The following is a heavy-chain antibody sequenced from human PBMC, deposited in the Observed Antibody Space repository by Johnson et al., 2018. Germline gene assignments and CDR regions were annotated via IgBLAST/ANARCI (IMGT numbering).Heavy chain of an antibody. D-gene: IGHD5-18*01. V-gene: IGHV3-49*03. CDR2: IRSKAYGGTT. CDR1: GFTFGDYA. CDR3: TNAGYSYGPDSYSWFVDV. Sequence: VQLVQSGGGLVQPGRSLRLSCTASGFTFGDYAMSWFRQAPGKGLAWVGFIRSKAYGGTTEYAASVKGRFTISRDDSKSIAYLQMNSLKTEDTAVYYCTNAGYSYGPDSYSWFVDVWGQGTSVTVSS. J-gene: IGHJ6*02.